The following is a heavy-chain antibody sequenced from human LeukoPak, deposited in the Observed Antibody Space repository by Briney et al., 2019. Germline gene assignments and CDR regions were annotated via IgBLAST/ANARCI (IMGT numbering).Heavy chain of an antibody. Sequence: PGGSLRLSCTASGFTFGDYLMSWFRQAPGKGLEWIGFISGGTTEYAASVKGRFTISRGDSTSIAYLQMNSLTTKDTAVYYCSRGSGWLSVYWGQGTLVTVSS. CDR2: ISGGTT. CDR3: SRGSGWLSVY. CDR1: GFTFGDYL. V-gene: IGHV3-49*03. D-gene: IGHD6-19*01. J-gene: IGHJ4*02.